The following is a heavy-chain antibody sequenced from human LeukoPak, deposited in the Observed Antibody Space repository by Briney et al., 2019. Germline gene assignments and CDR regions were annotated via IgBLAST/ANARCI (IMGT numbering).Heavy chain of an antibody. J-gene: IGHJ5*02. D-gene: IGHD7-27*01. Sequence: SETLSLTCTVSGGSISSSSYYWGWIRQPPGKGLEWIGSIYYSGSTYYNPSLKSRVTISVDTSKNQFSLKLSSVTAADTAVYYCARSPYWGIDGNPNWLDPWGPGTLVTVSS. CDR2: IYYSGST. CDR3: ARSPYWGIDGNPNWLDP. CDR1: GGSISSSSYY. V-gene: IGHV4-39*07.